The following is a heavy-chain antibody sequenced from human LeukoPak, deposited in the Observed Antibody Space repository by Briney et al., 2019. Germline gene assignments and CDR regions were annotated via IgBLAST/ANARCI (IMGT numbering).Heavy chain of an antibody. CDR2: ITGNGANT. CDR1: GFTFSSYA. J-gene: IGHJ5*02. D-gene: IGHD3-10*01. CDR3: ARDRSGSYPNWFDP. V-gene: IGHV3-23*01. Sequence: GGSLRLSCAASGFTFSSYAMSWVRQAPGKGLEWVSAITGNGANTFYADSVKGRFTISRDNSKNTMYLQMNSLRAEDTALYYCARDRSGSYPNWFDPWGQGTLVTVSS.